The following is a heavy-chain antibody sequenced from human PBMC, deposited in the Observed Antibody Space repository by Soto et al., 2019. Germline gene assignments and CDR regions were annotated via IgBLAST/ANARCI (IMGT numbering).Heavy chain of an antibody. CDR2: ISYDGSNK. V-gene: IGHV3-30-3*01. CDR3: ARDSLHYYGSGSEKGGFDY. Sequence: GGSLRLSCAASGFTFSSYAMHWVRQAPGKGLEWVAVISYDGSNKYYADSVKGRFTISRDNSKNTLYLQMNRLRAEDTAVYYCARDSLHYYGSGSEKGGFDYWGQGT. J-gene: IGHJ4*02. D-gene: IGHD3-10*01. CDR1: GFTFSSYA.